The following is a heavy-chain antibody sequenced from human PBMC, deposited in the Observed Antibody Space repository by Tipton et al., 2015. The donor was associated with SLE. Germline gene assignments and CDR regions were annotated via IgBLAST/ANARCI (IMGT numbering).Heavy chain of an antibody. CDR2: ILSTGIT. D-gene: IGHD4-17*01. CDR1: GVSISRGSYF. J-gene: IGHJ4*02. V-gene: IGHV4-61*09. CDR3: ARDSHTDYGDFYVDS. Sequence: TLSLTCSVSGVSISRGSYFWTWTRQPAGKGLEWVGHILSTGITDYNPSLKSRVSISADTSKNQFSLNLDSMTAADTAVYYCARDSHTDYGDFYVDSWGQGTLVTVSS.